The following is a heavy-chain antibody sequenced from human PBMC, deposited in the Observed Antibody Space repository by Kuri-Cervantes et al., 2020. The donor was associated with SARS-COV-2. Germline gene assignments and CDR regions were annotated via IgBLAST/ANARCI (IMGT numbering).Heavy chain of an antibody. CDR3: ARDVNIVVVPACYYGMDV. CDR2: INSDGSST. V-gene: IGHV3-74*01. CDR1: GFTFSSYW. D-gene: IGHD2-2*01. Sequence: GESLKISCAASGFTFSSYWMHWVRQAPGKGPVWVSRINSDGSSTSYADSVKGRFTISRDNAKNTLYLQMNSLRAEGTAVYYCARDVNIVVVPACYYGMDVWGQGTTVTVSS. J-gene: IGHJ6*02.